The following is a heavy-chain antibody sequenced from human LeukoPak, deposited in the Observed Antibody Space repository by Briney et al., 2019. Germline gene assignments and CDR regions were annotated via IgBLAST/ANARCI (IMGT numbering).Heavy chain of an antibody. CDR2: ISYRGST. V-gene: IGHV4-59*08. D-gene: IGHD3-16*02. J-gene: IGHJ4*02. CDR1: GGSSSSDH. CDR3: ARGRGLGVITPYSDS. Sequence: SETLSLICTVSGGSSSSDHWSWIRQPPDKGLEWIGCISYRGSTNYNPSLKSRVSMSIDTSKKHFSLELTSVTDADTGVYYCARGRGLGVITPYSDSWGQGTLVTVSS.